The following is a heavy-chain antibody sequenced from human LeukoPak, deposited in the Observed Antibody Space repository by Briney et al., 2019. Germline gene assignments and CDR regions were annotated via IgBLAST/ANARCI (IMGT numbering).Heavy chain of an antibody. V-gene: IGHV3-23*01. CDR3: ARDQEPAEQQLDH. Sequence: PGGSLRLSCAASGFTFSSYAMSWVRQAPGKGLEWVSAISGSGGSTYYADSVKGRFTISRDNSKNTLYLQMNSLRSEDTAVYYCARDQEPAEQQLDHGGQGPLVTVSS. D-gene: IGHD6-13*01. J-gene: IGHJ4*02. CDR1: GFTFSSYA. CDR2: ISGSGGST.